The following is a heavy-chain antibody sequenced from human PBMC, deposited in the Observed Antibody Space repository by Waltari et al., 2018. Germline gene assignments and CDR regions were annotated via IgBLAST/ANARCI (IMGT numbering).Heavy chain of an antibody. D-gene: IGHD3-10*01. V-gene: IGHV4-59*01. CDR3: ARGKVQGVIGHYFDY. CDR1: GGSISSYY. CDR2: IYYSGST. Sequence: QVQLQESGSGLVKPSETLSLTCTVSGGSISSYYWSWIRQPPGKGLEWIGYIYYSGSTNSTPSLKSRVTISVDTSKNQFSLKLSSVTAADTAVYYCARGKVQGVIGHYFDYWGQGTLVTVSS. J-gene: IGHJ4*02.